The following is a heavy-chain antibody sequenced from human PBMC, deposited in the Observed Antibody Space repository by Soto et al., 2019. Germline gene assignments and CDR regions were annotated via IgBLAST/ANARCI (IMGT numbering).Heavy chain of an antibody. CDR3: AKMTSVTLRGYFDY. D-gene: IGHD4-17*01. J-gene: IGHJ4*02. Sequence: EVQLLESGGGLVQPGGSLRLSCTTSGFSSFAMSWVRQAPGKGLEWVAGISSSGGTTIYADSVKGRFTLSRDNSRDTLVLQMNSLRAADTATYYCAKMTSVTLRGYFDYWGQGTLVTVSS. CDR1: GFSSFA. CDR2: ISSSGGTT. V-gene: IGHV3-23*01.